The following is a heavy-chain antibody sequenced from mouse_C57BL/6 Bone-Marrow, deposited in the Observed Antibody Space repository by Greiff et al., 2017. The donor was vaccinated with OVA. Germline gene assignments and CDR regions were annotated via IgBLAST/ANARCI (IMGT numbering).Heavy chain of an antibody. CDR1: GYTFTDYY. J-gene: IGHJ4*01. D-gene: IGHD2-3*01. Sequence: EVQLQQSGPELVKPGASVKISCKASGYTFTDYYMNWVKQSHGKSLEWIGDINPNNGGTSYNQKFKGKATLTVDKSSSTAYMELRSLTSEDSAVYYCARELYDGYCEDAMDYWGQGTSVTVSS. V-gene: IGHV1-26*01. CDR3: ARELYDGYCEDAMDY. CDR2: INPNNGGT.